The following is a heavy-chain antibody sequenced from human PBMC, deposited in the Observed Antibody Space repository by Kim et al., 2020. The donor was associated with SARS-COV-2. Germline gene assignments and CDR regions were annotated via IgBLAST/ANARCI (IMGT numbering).Heavy chain of an antibody. CDR3: ARGSEVTTDGMDV. CDR1: GGSISSGGYY. Sequence: SETLSLTCAVSGGSISSGGYYWSWIRQPPGKGLEWIGYIYHSGSTYYNPSLKSRVTISVDRSKNQFSLKLSSVTAADTAVYYCARGSEVTTDGMDVWGQGTTVTVSS. V-gene: IGHV4-30-2*01. D-gene: IGHD4-4*01. CDR2: IYHSGST. J-gene: IGHJ6*02.